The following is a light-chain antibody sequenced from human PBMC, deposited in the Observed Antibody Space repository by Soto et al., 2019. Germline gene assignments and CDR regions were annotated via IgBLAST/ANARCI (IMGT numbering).Light chain of an antibody. V-gene: IGLV1-40*01. CDR1: SSNIGAGYD. Sequence: QSVLTQPPSVSGAPGQRVTISCTGSSSNIGAGYDVHWYQQLPGTAPKLLIYGNSNRPSGVPDRFSGSKSGTSASLAITGLQAEDEAYYYCQSYDGSLSGSVVFGGGTKVTVL. CDR3: QSYDGSLSGSVV. CDR2: GNS. J-gene: IGLJ2*01.